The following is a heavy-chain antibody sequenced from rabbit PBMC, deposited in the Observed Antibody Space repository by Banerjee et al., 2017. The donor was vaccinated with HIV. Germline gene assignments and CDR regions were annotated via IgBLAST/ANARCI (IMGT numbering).Heavy chain of an antibody. D-gene: IGHD8-1*01. CDR2: IHARSSGTI. CDR1: GFSFSSSYW. Sequence: QSLEESGGDLVKPGASLTLTCTASGFSFSSSYWICWVRQAPGEGLGRIACIHARSSGTIFYASWAKSRFTISNAPSPSGTLQMTSLTAADSAIYFCARDASGSSYRALDLWGQGTLVPVS. V-gene: IGHV1S40*01. CDR3: ARDASGSSYRALDL. J-gene: IGHJ4*01.